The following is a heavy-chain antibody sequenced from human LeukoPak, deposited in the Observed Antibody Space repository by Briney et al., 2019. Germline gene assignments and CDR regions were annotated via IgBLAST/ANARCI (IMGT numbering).Heavy chain of an antibody. CDR1: IRSHHLLY. CDR2: VHYSGTT. CDR3: ARGWRRHNYGLDF. J-gene: IGHJ6*02. D-gene: IGHD3-3*01. Sequence: PSETLALLYGVSIRSHHLLYALCTPQPPGKGLEWIGYVHYSGTTNYNPSLKSRVTMSVDTSKKHLSLKLSSVTAADTALYYCARGWRRHNYGLDFWGQGTMVTVSS. V-gene: IGHV4-59*11.